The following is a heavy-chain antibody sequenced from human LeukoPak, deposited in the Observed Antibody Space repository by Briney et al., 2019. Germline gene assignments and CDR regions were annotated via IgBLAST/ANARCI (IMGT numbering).Heavy chain of an antibody. CDR3: VIVRGYFDSSGSDY. J-gene: IGHJ4*02. CDR1: GCTFSSDT. V-gene: IGHV3-64D*06. Sequence: GGALRLSCSASGCTFSSDTIHCGRQAPGEGLEFGSAITNNGGNTYYADSVKGRFTISRDNSKNTVYLQMSSLRADDTVVYYCVIVRGYFDSSGSDYWGQGTLVTVSS. CDR2: ITNNGGNT. D-gene: IGHD3-9*01.